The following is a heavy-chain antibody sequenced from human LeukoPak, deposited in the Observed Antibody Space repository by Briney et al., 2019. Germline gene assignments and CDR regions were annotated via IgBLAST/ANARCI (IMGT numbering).Heavy chain of an antibody. Sequence: PSETLSLTCAVYGGSFSGYYWSWIRQPPGKGLEWIGEINHSGSTNYNPSLKSRVTISVDTSKNQFSLKLSSVTAADTAVYYCARGGPITMVRGVPYYFDYWGQGTLVAVSS. J-gene: IGHJ4*02. CDR3: ARGGPITMVRGVPYYFDY. CDR1: GGSFSGYY. V-gene: IGHV4-34*01. CDR2: INHSGST. D-gene: IGHD3-10*01.